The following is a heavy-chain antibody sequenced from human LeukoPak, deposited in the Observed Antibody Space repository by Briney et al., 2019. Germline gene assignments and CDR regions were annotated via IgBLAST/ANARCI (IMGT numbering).Heavy chain of an antibody. CDR1: GFTFSSYA. V-gene: IGHV3-64D*06. CDR3: VKKAVGGAKGWFDT. Sequence: GGSLRLSCSASGFTFSSYAMFWVRQAPGKGLEYVPAISSNVVSTYYADSVRGRFTISRDNSKNTLYLQMTSLRDEDTAVYYCVKKAVGGAKGWFDTWGQGTLVTVSS. D-gene: IGHD1-26*01. CDR2: ISSNVVST. J-gene: IGHJ5*02.